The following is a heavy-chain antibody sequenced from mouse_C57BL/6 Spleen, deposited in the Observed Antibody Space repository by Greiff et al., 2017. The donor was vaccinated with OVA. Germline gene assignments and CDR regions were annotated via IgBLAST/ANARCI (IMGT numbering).Heavy chain of an antibody. D-gene: IGHD1-1*01. CDR3: TRTLLTTVVAYYVDY. CDR1: GYTFTDYE. J-gene: IGHJ2*01. CDR2: IDPETGGT. V-gene: IGHV1-15*01. Sequence: VQLQQSGAELVRPGASVTLSCKASGYTFTDYEMHWVKQTPVHGLEWIGAIDPETGGTAYNQKFKGKAILTADKSSSTAYMELRSLTSEDSAVYYCTRTLLTTVVAYYVDYWGQGTTLTVSS.